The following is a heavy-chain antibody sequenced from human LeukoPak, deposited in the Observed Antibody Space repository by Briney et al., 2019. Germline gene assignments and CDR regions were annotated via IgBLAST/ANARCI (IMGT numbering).Heavy chain of an antibody. D-gene: IGHD2-2*01. CDR3: ARDQAQYGLNWFDP. J-gene: IGHJ5*02. V-gene: IGHV4-59*01. Sequence: SETLSLTCAVYGGSFSGYYWSWIRQPPGKGLEWIGYIYYSGSTNYNPSLKSRVTISVDTSKNQFSLKLSSVTAADTAVYYCARDQAQYGLNWFDPWGQGTLVTVSS. CDR1: GGSFSGYY. CDR2: IYYSGST.